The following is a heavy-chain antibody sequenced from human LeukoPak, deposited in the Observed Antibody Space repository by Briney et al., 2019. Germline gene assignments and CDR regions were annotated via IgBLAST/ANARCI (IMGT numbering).Heavy chain of an antibody. CDR3: ARDFYYYGMDV. Sequence: PSETLSLTCTVSGGSINSSSYYWDWIRPPPGQGLEWTGNIDYSGSTYYNPSLKSRVTISVDKSKNQFSLNLISVTAADTAVYYCARDFYYYGMDVWGQGTTVTVSS. V-gene: IGHV4-39*02. CDR1: GGSINSSSYY. J-gene: IGHJ6*02. CDR2: IDYSGST.